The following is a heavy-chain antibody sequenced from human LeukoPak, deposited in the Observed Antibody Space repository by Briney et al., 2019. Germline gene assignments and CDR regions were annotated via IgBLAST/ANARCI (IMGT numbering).Heavy chain of an antibody. J-gene: IGHJ4*02. CDR2: INNDGSFT. Sequence: PGGSLRLSCAASGFTFINSWMHWVRQVPGKGLVWVSHINNDGSFTTYADSVKGRFTISRDNAKRTLDLQMNSLRPDDTAVYYCATFDMCWGQGTLVTVSS. CDR1: GFTFINSW. CDR3: ATFDMC. V-gene: IGHV3-74*03. D-gene: IGHD3-10*01.